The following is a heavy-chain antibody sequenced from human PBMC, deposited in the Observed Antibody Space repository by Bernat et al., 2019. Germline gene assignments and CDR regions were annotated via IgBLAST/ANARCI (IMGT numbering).Heavy chain of an antibody. D-gene: IGHD3-22*01. CDR2: INQDVSEK. V-gene: IGHV3-7*01. CDR1: GFTFSSYW. CDR3: ARGGKFYYDSSGYSKDY. Sequence: EVQLVESGGGLVQPGGSLRLSCAASGFTFSSYWMSWVRQAPGKGLEWVANINQDVSEKYYVDSVKGRFTISRDNAKKSLYLQMNSLRAEDMAVYYCARGGKFYYDSSGYSKDYWGQGTLVTVSS. J-gene: IGHJ4*02.